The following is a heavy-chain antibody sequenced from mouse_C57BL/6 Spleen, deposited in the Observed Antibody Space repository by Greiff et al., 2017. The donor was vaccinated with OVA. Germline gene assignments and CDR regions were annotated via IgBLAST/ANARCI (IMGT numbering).Heavy chain of an antibody. CDR2: ISSGGGYT. CDR3: TREGDGGAIDV. Sequence: EVKVVESGAGLVKPGGSLKLSCAASGFTFSSYAMSWVRQTPEKRLEWVAYISSGGGYTYYADTVKGRFTFSRDKSRNTLYMQMSRLKSEDTAMYYCTREGDGGAIDVWGQGTAVTVSS. CDR1: GFTFSSYA. J-gene: IGHJ4*01. D-gene: IGHD3-3*01. V-gene: IGHV5-9-1*02.